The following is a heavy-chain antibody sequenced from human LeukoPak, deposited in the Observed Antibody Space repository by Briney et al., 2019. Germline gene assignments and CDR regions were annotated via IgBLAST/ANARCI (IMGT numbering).Heavy chain of an antibody. V-gene: IGHV4-38-2*02. D-gene: IGHD3-22*01. CDR2: IYHSGST. CDR3: QGSSGYYNLDY. Sequence: SETLSLTCTVSGYSISSGYYWGWIRQPPGKGLKWIGSIYHSGSTYYNPSLKSRVTISVDRSKNQFSLKLSSVTAADTAVYYCQGSSGYYNLDYWGQGTLVTVSS. J-gene: IGHJ4*02. CDR1: GYSISSGYY.